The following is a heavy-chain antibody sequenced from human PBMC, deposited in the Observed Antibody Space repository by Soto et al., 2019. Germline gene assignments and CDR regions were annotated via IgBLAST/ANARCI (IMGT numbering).Heavy chain of an antibody. J-gene: IGHJ4*02. CDR2: INAAKGNT. D-gene: IGHD3-9*01. CDR1: GHTCTNSA. Sequence: QVQLVQSGAEMKKPGASVNVSCKASGHTCTNSALHWVRQAPGHRLEWMGWINAAKGNTKYSENFQGRVTITRDTSASTVDMELTSLRSDDTAVYYCATGLQYSDWLSANCYFDCWGQGTLVTVSS. CDR3: ATGLQYSDWLSANCYFDC. V-gene: IGHV1-3*01.